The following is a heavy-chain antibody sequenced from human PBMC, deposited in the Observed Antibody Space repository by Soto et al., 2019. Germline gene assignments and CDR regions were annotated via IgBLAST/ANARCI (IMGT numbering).Heavy chain of an antibody. J-gene: IGHJ4*02. V-gene: IGHV1-69*08. CDR1: GGTFTNYT. CDR3: ARDGYSGHDYGD. Sequence: QVQLVQSGAEVKKPGSSVRVSCKASGGTFTNYTIGWVRQAPGQGLEWMGRIIPILNRAQYAQKFQGRVTSTVDKSTSTSYMDLNSLRSEDTAIYFCARDGYSGHDYGDWCQGTLVSVSS. D-gene: IGHD5-12*01. CDR2: IIPILNRA.